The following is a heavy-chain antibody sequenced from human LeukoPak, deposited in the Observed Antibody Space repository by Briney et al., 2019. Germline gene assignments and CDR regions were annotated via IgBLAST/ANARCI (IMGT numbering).Heavy chain of an antibody. D-gene: IGHD3-16*01. Sequence: PGGSLRLSCAASGFTVSSNYMSWVRQAPGKGLEWVSIIYIAGTTHYADSVKGRFTISRDTAKNSLYLQMNSLRDEDTGVYYCARDKYGGLWGQGTMVTVSS. J-gene: IGHJ3*01. CDR2: IYIAGTT. CDR1: GFTVSSNY. V-gene: IGHV3-66*01. CDR3: ARDKYGGL.